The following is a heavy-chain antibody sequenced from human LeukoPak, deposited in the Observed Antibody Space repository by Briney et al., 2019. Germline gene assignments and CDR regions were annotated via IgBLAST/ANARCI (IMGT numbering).Heavy chain of an antibody. V-gene: IGHV3-11*01. Sequence: GGSLRLSCTASGFTFTDYYMTWIRQAPGRGLEWLSYISTSGDTVSYADSVKGRFTISRDNAKNTLYLQIASLRAEDTAIYFCARDRQFKLHDPWGQGILVTVSS. CDR2: ISTSGDTV. J-gene: IGHJ5*02. CDR1: GFTFTDYY. D-gene: IGHD5-24*01. CDR3: ARDRQFKLHDP.